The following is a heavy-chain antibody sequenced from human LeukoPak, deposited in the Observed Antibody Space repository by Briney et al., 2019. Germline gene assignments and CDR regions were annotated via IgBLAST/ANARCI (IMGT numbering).Heavy chain of an antibody. CDR3: ARYRLEMATSIPIDY. D-gene: IGHD5-24*01. J-gene: IGHJ4*02. CDR1: GYSISSGYY. CDR2: IYHSGKS. Sequence: SETLSLTCSVSGYSISSGYYWDWIRQPPGKGLEWIASIYHSGKSYYNPSLESRVTISVDTSKNQFSLKLSSVTAADTAVYYCARYRLEMATSIPIDYWGQGTLVTVSS. V-gene: IGHV4-38-2*02.